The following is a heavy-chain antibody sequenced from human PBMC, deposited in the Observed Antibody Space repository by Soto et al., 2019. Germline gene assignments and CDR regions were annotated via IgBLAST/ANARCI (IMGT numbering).Heavy chain of an antibody. V-gene: IGHV1-69*01. CDR3: ERDCHPSHMVVVKAAVPDDAFDI. D-gene: IGHD2-2*01. CDR2: IIPIFGTA. CDR1: GGTFSSYA. Sequence: QVQLVQSGAEVKKPGSSVKVSCKASGGTFSSYAISWVRQAPGQGLEWMGGIIPIFGTANYAQKFQGRVRSAADDFTCAACMELSGLRDEDPGVYYCERDCHPSHMVVVKAAVPDDAFDIWGQGTMVTVSS. J-gene: IGHJ3*02.